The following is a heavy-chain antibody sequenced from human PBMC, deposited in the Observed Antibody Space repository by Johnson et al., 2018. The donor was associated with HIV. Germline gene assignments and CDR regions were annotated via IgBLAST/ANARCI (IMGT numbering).Heavy chain of an antibody. D-gene: IGHD6-13*01. Sequence: VQLVESGGGVVRPGGSLRLSCAASGFTFDDYGMSWVRQAPGKGLEWVSGISWNSGSIGYADSVKGRFTISRDNANNSLYLQMNSLRAEDTALYYCAKDLLSSTLAPFDIWGQGTMVTVSS. J-gene: IGHJ3*02. CDR3: AKDLLSSTLAPFDI. V-gene: IGHV3-20*04. CDR1: GFTFDDYG. CDR2: ISWNSGSI.